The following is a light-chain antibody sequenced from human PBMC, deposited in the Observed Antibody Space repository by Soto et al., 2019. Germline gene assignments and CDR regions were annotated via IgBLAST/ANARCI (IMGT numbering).Light chain of an antibody. Sequence: DIVMTQSPATLSVSPGERATLSCRASQSISSNLAWYQQKPGQAPRLLIYGAFTRATGIPARFSGSGSGTECTLTISSLQSEDVAVYYCQQYNNWPRTLGQGTKVDIK. CDR1: QSISSN. J-gene: IGKJ1*01. CDR3: QQYNNWPRT. CDR2: GAF. V-gene: IGKV3-15*01.